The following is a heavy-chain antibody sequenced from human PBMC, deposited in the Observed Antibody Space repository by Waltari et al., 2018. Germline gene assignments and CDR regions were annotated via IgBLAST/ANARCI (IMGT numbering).Heavy chain of an antibody. CDR1: GGSISSYY. CDR3: ARDNVVVPAALSYYYYMDV. Sequence: QVQLQESGPGLVKPSETLSLTCTVSGGSISSYYWSWIRQPAGQGLEWIGRIYTSGSTNYNPSLKSRVTMSVDTSKNQFSLKLSSVTAADTAVYYCARDNVVVPAALSYYYYMDVWGKGTTVTISS. CDR2: IYTSGST. J-gene: IGHJ6*03. V-gene: IGHV4-4*07. D-gene: IGHD2-2*01.